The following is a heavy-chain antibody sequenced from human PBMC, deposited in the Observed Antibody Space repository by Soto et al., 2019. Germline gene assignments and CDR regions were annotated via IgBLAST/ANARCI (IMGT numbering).Heavy chain of an antibody. CDR1: GFTLSSYG. Sequence: QVQLVESGGGVVQPGRSLRLSCAASGFTLSSYGMHWVRQAPGKGLEWVAVIWYDGDKKYYADSVKVRFTISRDESKNTVYLHMSSLRGEDTGVYYCARGSAGWESVVVVPAIDFYSFDTWGQGTLVSVSS. J-gene: IGHJ4*02. V-gene: IGHV3-33*01. D-gene: IGHD1-26*01. CDR3: ARGSAGWESVVVVPAIDFYSFDT. CDR2: IWYDGDKK.